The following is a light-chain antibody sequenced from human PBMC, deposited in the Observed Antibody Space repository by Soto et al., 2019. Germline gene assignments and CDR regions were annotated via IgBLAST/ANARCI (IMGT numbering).Light chain of an antibody. CDR3: QQCGSLPGT. CDR2: DTS. Sequence: ETVLTQSPGTLSLPPGERATLSCRASQTVNGNSLGWYQQKPGQAPRLLIYDTSSRATGIPDRFSGSGSGTDFTLTISRLEPEDFAVYYCQQCGSLPGTFGQGTRVDIK. V-gene: IGKV3-20*01. J-gene: IGKJ1*01. CDR1: QTVNGNS.